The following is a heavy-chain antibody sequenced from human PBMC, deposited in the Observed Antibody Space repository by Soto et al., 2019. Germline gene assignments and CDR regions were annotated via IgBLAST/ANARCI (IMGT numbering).Heavy chain of an antibody. J-gene: IGHJ4*02. D-gene: IGHD5-18*01. V-gene: IGHV3-7*01. CDR3: ASLDTAMIKTAGY. CDR1: GLTFSSW. CDR2: TTQDGSGK. Sequence: PGVSLRLSCVASGLTFSSWMSWVRQAPGKGLEWVAMTTQDGSGKHYVDSVKGRFTISRDSAKNSMYLQMNSLTVEDTAMYYCASLDTAMIKTAGYWGQGTQVTVSS.